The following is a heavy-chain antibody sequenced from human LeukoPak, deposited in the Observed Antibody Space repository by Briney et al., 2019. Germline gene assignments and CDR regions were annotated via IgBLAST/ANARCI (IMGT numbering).Heavy chain of an antibody. Sequence: SETLSLTCAVYGGSFSGYYWSWIRQPPGKGLEWIGEINHSGSTNYNPSLKSRVTISVDTSKNQFSLKLSSVTAADTAVYYCARLSSGCPYYFDHWGQGTLVTVSS. V-gene: IGHV4-34*01. J-gene: IGHJ4*02. D-gene: IGHD6-19*01. CDR3: ARLSSGCPYYFDH. CDR1: GGSFSGYY. CDR2: INHSGST.